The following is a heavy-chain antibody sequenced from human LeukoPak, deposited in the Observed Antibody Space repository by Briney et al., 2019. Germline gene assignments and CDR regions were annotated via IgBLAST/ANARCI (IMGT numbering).Heavy chain of an antibody. Sequence: GASVKVSCKASGYTFTGYYMHWVRQAPGQGLEWMGWINPNSGGTNYAQKFQGRVTMTRDTSISTAYMELSRLRSDDTAVYYCARDGVVVPAEGMDVCGQGTTVTVSS. V-gene: IGHV1-2*02. CDR3: ARDGVVVPAEGMDV. D-gene: IGHD2-2*01. CDR2: INPNSGGT. J-gene: IGHJ6*02. CDR1: GYTFTGYY.